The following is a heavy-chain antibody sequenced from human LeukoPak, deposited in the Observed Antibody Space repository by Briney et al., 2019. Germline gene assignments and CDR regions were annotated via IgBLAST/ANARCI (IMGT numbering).Heavy chain of an antibody. CDR1: GFTFSSYA. V-gene: IGHV3-23*01. D-gene: IGHD1-26*01. Sequence: GGSLRLSCAASGFTFSSYAMSWVRQAPGKGLEWVSAIRGSGGSTYYADSVKGRFTISRDNSKNTLYLQMNSLRAEDTAVYYCATQVGATPYFDYWGQGTLVTVSS. J-gene: IGHJ4*02. CDR2: IRGSGGST. CDR3: ATQVGATPYFDY.